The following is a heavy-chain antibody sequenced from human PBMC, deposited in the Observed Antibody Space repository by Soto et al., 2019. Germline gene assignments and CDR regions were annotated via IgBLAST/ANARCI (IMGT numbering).Heavy chain of an antibody. Sequence: EVQLVESGGGLVKPGGSLRLSCAASGFTFSSAWMNWVRQAPGKGLEWVGRIKTKSQGETTDYPAPVKGRFTILRDYSKNMLYLQMSSLNTEDTAVYYCTTGSDEGYWGQGTLVTVSS. CDR3: TTGSDEGY. D-gene: IGHD1-26*01. CDR2: IKTKSQGETT. V-gene: IGHV3-15*07. CDR1: GFTFSSAW. J-gene: IGHJ4*02.